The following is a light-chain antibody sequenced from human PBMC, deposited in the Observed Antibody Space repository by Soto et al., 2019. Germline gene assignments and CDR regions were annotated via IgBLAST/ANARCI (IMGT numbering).Light chain of an antibody. Sequence: QSVLSQPASVSGSPGQTITISCTGTSTDVGGYNAVSWYQHHPGKAPKLIIYEVTHRPSGVSDRFSASKSGNTASLTISGLQAEDEADYYCSSYTSSSTSVFGTGTKVTVL. J-gene: IGLJ1*01. V-gene: IGLV2-14*01. CDR1: STDVGGYNA. CDR3: SSYTSSSTSV. CDR2: EVT.